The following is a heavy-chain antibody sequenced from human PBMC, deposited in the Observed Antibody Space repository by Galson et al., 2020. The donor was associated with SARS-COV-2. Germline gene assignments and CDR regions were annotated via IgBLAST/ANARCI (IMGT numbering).Heavy chain of an antibody. Sequence: GGSLRLSCSASGLTFSSYAMHWVRQAPGKGLEFVSAISGSGDSTYHADSVKGRFTISRDNSKNILYLQMSSLRGDDTAIYYCVKGRIVASSPDYWGQGTLVAVSS. CDR3: VKGRIVASSPDY. V-gene: IGHV3-64D*08. CDR2: ISGSGDST. D-gene: IGHD6-6*01. J-gene: IGHJ4*02. CDR1: GLTFSSYA.